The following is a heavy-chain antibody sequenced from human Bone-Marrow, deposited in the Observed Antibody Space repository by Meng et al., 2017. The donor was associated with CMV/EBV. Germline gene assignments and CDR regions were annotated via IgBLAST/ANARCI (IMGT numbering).Heavy chain of an antibody. J-gene: IGHJ4*02. CDR3: ARGGGYCSGTSCYNAD. CDR1: GGSFSGYY. CDR2: IDHSGST. V-gene: IGHV4-34*01. Sequence: SETLSLTCAVYGGSFSGYYWTWIRQPPRKGLEWIGEIDHSGSTNYNPSLKSRVTISVDTSKSQFSLRLSSVTAADTAIYYCARGGGYCSGTSCYNADWGQGMLVTFAS. D-gene: IGHD2-2*02.